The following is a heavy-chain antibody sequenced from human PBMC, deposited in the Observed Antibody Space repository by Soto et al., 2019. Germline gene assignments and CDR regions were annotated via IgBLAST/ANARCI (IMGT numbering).Heavy chain of an antibody. CDR3: ASGRYNTWFDS. CDR1: EFNFDDSA. J-gene: IGHJ5*01. V-gene: IGHV3-20*04. D-gene: IGHD1-26*01. Sequence: PGGSLRLSCAASEFNFDDSAMSWVRQAPGKGLEWVSSITYTGVSTYYADSVKGRFTISRDNAKNSLSLQMNSLRAEDSAIYYCASGRYNTWFDSWGQGTLVTVSS. CDR2: ITYTGVST.